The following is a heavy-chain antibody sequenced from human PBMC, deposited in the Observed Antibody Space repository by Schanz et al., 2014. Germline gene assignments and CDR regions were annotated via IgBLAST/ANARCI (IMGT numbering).Heavy chain of an antibody. CDR1: GFTLSSYA. V-gene: IGHV3-30-3*01. CDR3: AKQIHYDILTVTRN. D-gene: IGHD3-9*01. Sequence: QVQLVESGGGVVQPGRSLRLSCAAYGFTLSSYAMHWVRQAPGKGLEWVAVISYDGRNKYYADSVKGRFTISRDNSKNTLSLQMNSLRAEDTAVYYCAKQIHYDILTVTRNWGQGTLXTVSS. CDR2: ISYDGRNK. J-gene: IGHJ4*02.